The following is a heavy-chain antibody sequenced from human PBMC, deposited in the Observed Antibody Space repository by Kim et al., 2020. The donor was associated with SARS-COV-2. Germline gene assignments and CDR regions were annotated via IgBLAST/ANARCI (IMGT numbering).Heavy chain of an antibody. V-gene: IGHV3-7*01. J-gene: IGHJ3*02. CDR3: ARDYYGSGSLDAFDI. Sequence: DSVKDRFTISGANAKNTLYLQMNRLRAEDTAVYFCARDYYGSGSLDAFDIWGQGTMVTVSS. D-gene: IGHD3-10*01.